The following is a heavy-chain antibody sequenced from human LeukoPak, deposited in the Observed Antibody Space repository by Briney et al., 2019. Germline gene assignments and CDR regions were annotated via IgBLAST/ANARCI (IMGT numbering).Heavy chain of an antibody. Sequence: GGSLRLSCAAPGFTFSNAWMSWVRQAPGKGLEWVGRIKSKTDGGTTDYAAPVKGRFTISRDDSKNTLYLQMNSLRAEDTAVYYCAKDLEGYCSGGSCYPFGYWGQGTLVTVSS. D-gene: IGHD2-15*01. V-gene: IGHV3-15*01. J-gene: IGHJ4*02. CDR3: AKDLEGYCSGGSCYPFGY. CDR1: GFTFSNAW. CDR2: IKSKTDGGTT.